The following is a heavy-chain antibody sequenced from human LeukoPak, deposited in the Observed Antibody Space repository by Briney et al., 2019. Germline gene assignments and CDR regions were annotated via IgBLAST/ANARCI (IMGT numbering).Heavy chain of an antibody. CDR1: GFTFSSYS. J-gene: IGHJ6*03. D-gene: IGHD3/OR15-3a*01. V-gene: IGHV3-21*01. CDR3: ARAEGTDYYMDV. CDR2: ISSSSSYI. Sequence: GGSLILSCAASGFTFSSYSMNWVRQAPGKGLEWVSSISSSSSYIYYADSVKGRFTISRDNAKNSLYLQMNSLRAEDTAVYYCARAEGTDYYMDVWGKGTTVTVSS.